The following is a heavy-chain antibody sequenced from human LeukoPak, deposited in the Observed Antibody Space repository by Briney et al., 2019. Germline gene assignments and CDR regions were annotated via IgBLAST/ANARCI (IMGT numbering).Heavy chain of an antibody. CDR2: IYYSGST. CDR1: GGSISSYY. CDR3: ARDVWNDGRYGMDV. J-gene: IGHJ6*02. Sequence: SETLSLTCTVSGGSISSYYWSWIRQPPGKGLEWIGYIYYSGSTNYNPSLKSRVTISVDTSKNQFSLKLSSVTAADTAVYYCARDVWNDGRYGMDVWGQGPTVTVSS. V-gene: IGHV4-59*01. D-gene: IGHD1-1*01.